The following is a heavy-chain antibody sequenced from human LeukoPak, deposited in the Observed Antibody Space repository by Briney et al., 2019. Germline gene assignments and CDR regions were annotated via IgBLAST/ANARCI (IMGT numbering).Heavy chain of an antibody. D-gene: IGHD3-9*01. V-gene: IGHV3-23*05. CDR2: IGRSGSPT. J-gene: IGHJ4*02. Sequence: GSLRLSCAASEITFSNYAISWVRQAPGKGLEWVAAIGRSGSPTYYADSVKGRFTISRDTSKNTLFLEMNSLRAEDTAVYYCAKPTGYYNPAYFDYWGQGTLVTVSS. CDR1: EITFSNYA. CDR3: AKPTGYYNPAYFDY.